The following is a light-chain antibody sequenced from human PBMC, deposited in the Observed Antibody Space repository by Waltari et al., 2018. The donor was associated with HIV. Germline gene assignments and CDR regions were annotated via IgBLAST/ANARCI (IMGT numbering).Light chain of an antibody. CDR3: HQYNSWPET. Sequence: EIVMTQSPATLSVSPGEGATLSCRASQSVNSKLAWYQQKFAQAPWLLIYGASTRATGIPARFSGSGSGTEYTLTISSLQSEYFALYYCHQYNSWPETFGQGTKVEIK. CDR2: GAS. V-gene: IGKV3-15*01. J-gene: IGKJ1*01. CDR1: QSVNSK.